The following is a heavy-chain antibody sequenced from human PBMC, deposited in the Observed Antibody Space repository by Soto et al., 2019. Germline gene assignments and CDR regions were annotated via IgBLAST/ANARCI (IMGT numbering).Heavy chain of an antibody. Sequence: QITLKESGPTLVKSTQTLTLTCTFSGFSLTTSGVGVGWIRQPPGKALEWLALIYWDDDKRYSPSLKSRLTITKDTSKKQWVLAMTNMDPVDTGTYYCAYITTFGVFISFDYWCQGTLVTVSS. D-gene: IGHD3-3*01. J-gene: IGHJ4*02. CDR3: AYITTFGVFISFDY. CDR1: GFSLTTSGVG. CDR2: IYWDDDK. V-gene: IGHV2-5*02.